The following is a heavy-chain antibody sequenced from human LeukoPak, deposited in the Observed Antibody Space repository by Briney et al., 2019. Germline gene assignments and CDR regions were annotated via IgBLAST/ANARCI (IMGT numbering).Heavy chain of an antibody. Sequence: PGGSLRLSCAASRVTFSDYYMSWIRQAPGKGLEWVAYITSSGDDIYYADSVKGRFTISRDNAKNALFLRMSSLRVEDTATYYCASDIVATSGDFWGQGTLVSVSS. CDR3: ASDIVATSGDF. CDR1: RVTFSDYY. J-gene: IGHJ4*02. CDR2: ITSSGDDI. D-gene: IGHD5-12*01. V-gene: IGHV3-11*01.